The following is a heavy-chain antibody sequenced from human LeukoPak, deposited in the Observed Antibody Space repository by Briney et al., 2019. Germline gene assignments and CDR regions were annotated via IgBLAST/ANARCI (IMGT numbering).Heavy chain of an antibody. D-gene: IGHD6-6*01. CDR2: ISYDGSNK. V-gene: IGHV3-30*04. CDR1: GFTFSSYA. CDR3: ARVSPPPPWPIAARPFDY. J-gene: IGHJ4*02. Sequence: GGSLRLSCAASGFTFSSYAMHWVRQAPGKGLEWVSVISYDGSNKYYADSVKGRFTISRDNSKNTLYLQMNSLRAEDPAVYYCARVSPPPPWPIAARPFDYWGQGTLVTVSS.